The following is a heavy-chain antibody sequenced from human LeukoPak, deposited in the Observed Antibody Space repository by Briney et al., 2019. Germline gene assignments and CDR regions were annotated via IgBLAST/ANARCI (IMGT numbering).Heavy chain of an antibody. CDR1: GYSISSGYY. CDR3: ASYGDYPRYYFDY. CDR2: IYHSGST. V-gene: IGHV4-38-2*02. D-gene: IGHD4-17*01. Sequence: SETLSLTCTVSGYSISSGYYWGWIRQPPGKGLEWIGSIYHSGSTYYNPSLKSRVTISVDTSKNQFSLKLSSVTAADTAVYYCASYGDYPRYYFDYWGQGTLVTVSS. J-gene: IGHJ4*02.